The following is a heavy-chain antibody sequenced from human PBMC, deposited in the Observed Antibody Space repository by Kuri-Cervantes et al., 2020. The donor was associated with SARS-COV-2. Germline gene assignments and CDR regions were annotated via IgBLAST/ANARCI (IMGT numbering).Heavy chain of an antibody. CDR1: GGSFSSYY. J-gene: IGHJ4*02. CDR3: ARGTNIAAAGTLDY. V-gene: IGHV4-59*01. CDR2: IYYSGST. Sequence: GSLRLSCAVYGGSFSSYYWSWIRQPPGKGLEWIGYIYYSGSTNYNPSLKSRVTISVDTSKNQFSLKLSSVTAADTAVYYCARGTNIAAAGTLDYWGQGTLVTVSS. D-gene: IGHD6-13*01.